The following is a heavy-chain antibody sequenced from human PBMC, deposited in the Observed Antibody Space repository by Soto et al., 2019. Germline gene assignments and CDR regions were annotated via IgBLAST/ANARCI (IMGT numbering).Heavy chain of an antibody. CDR1: GGTFSSYA. J-gene: IGHJ4*02. Sequence: QVQLVQSGAEVKKPGSSVKVSCKASGGTFSSYAISWVRQAPGQGLEWMGGIIPIFGTANYAQKFQGRVTSTAAESTSRAYMELSSLSSEDTAVYYCAVNRGDGYNNIDYSCEGTLVTVST. D-gene: IGHD2-21*01. V-gene: IGHV1-69*12. CDR3: AVNRGDGYNNIDY. CDR2: IIPIFGTA.